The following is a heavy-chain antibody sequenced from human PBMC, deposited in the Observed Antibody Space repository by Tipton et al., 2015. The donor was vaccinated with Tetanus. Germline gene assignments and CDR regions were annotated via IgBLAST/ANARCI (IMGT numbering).Heavy chain of an antibody. J-gene: IGHJ6*02. D-gene: IGHD1-26*01. CDR1: GGSLSTFY. CDR3: ARDFRERSGTYFSYYYTMDV. V-gene: IGHV4-4*07. Sequence: LRLSCTVSGGSLSTFYWNWIRQPAGKGLEWIGRIYSGGSTNYNPSLKSRVTMSIDTSKNQFSLEVTSVTAADTAVYYCARDFRERSGTYFSYYYTMDVWGQGPRSPSP. CDR2: IYSGGST.